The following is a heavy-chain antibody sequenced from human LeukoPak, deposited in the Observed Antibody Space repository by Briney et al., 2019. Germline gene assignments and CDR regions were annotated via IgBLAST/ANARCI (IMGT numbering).Heavy chain of an antibody. J-gene: IGHJ4*02. Sequence: ASETLSLTCAVYGGSFSGYYWSWIRQPPGKGLEWIGEINHSGSTNYNPSLKSRVTISVDTSKNQFSLKLSSVTAADTAVYYCARARGTVTKEFDYWGQGTLVTVSS. V-gene: IGHV4-34*01. CDR2: INHSGST. D-gene: IGHD4-17*01. CDR3: ARARGTVTKEFDY. CDR1: GGSFSGYY.